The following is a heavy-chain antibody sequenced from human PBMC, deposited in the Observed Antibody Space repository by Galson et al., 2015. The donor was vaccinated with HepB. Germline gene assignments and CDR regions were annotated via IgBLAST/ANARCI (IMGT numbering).Heavy chain of an antibody. CDR3: AKRGSGLIAAAGPFDY. Sequence: LRLSCAASGFTFSSYAMSWVRQAPGKGLEWVSAISGSGGSTYYADSVKGRFTISRDNSKNTLYLQMNSLRAEDTAVYYCAKRGSGLIAAAGPFDYWGQGTLVTVSS. CDR2: ISGSGGST. V-gene: IGHV3-23*01. CDR1: GFTFSSYA. J-gene: IGHJ4*02. D-gene: IGHD6-13*01.